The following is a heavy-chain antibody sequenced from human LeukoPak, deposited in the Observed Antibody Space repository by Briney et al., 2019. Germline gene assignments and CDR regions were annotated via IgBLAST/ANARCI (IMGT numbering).Heavy chain of an antibody. CDR2: IKTKSGGT. CDR3: ARGLDRVAGDN. Sequence: GASVKVSCKGSGYTFTGYYMRWVRQAPGQGLEWMGWIKTKSGGTNYAQNFQGRVTMTRDTSINTAYLELNRLTSDDTAVYYCARGLDRVAGDNWGQGTLVTVSS. D-gene: IGHD6-19*01. CDR1: GYTFTGYY. J-gene: IGHJ4*02. V-gene: IGHV1-2*02.